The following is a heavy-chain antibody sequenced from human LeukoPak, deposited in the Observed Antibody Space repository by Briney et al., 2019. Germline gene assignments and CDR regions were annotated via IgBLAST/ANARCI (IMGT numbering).Heavy chain of an antibody. V-gene: IGHV4-59*01. Sequence: SETLSLTCSVSGGSTGSDYWSWIRQPPGKGLEWIAYVYYSGVTSYNPSLKSRVAISVDTSKNQFSLKLSSVTAADTAVYYCARGGGDLYFDYWGQGTLVTVPS. CDR1: GGSTGSDY. D-gene: IGHD3-10*01. CDR2: VYYSGVT. CDR3: ARGGGDLYFDY. J-gene: IGHJ4*02.